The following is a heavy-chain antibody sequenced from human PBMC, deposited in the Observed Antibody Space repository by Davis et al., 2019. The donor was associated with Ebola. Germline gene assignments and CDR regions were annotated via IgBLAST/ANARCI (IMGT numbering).Heavy chain of an antibody. V-gene: IGHV3-43*01. CDR1: GFTFDDYT. D-gene: IGHD4-11*01. J-gene: IGHJ4*02. CDR2: ISWDGGST. CDR3: ATGVQYHFDY. Sequence: GESLKISCAASGFTFDDYTMHWVRQAPGKGLEWVSLISWDGGSTYYADSVKGRFTISRDNRKNSLHLQMNSLRTEDTALYYCATGVQYHFDYWGQGTLVTVSS.